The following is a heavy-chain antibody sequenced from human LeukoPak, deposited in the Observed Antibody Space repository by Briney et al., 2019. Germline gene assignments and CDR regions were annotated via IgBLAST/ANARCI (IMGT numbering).Heavy chain of an antibody. CDR2: IYYSGST. V-gene: IGHV4-59*01. CDR3: AGWTWGNFDY. J-gene: IGHJ4*02. Sequence: SETLSPTCTVSGGSISSYYWSWIRQPPGKGLEWIGYIYYSGSTNYNPSLKSRVTISVDTSKNQFSLKLSSVTAADTAVYYCAGWTWGNFDYWGQGTLVTVSS. CDR1: GGSISSYY. D-gene: IGHD3-16*01.